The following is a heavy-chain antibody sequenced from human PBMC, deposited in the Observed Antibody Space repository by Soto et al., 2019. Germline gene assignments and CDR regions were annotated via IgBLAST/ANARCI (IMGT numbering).Heavy chain of an antibody. V-gene: IGHV3-30-3*01. Sequence: QVQLVESGGGVVQPGRSLRLSCAASGFTFSSYAMHWVRQAPGKRLEWVAVISYDGSNKYYADSVKGRFTISRDNSKNTLYLQMNSLRAEDTAVYYCARDGRRTIFGVATFDYWGQGTLVTVSS. D-gene: IGHD3-3*01. CDR3: ARDGRRTIFGVATFDY. CDR1: GFTFSSYA. CDR2: ISYDGSNK. J-gene: IGHJ4*02.